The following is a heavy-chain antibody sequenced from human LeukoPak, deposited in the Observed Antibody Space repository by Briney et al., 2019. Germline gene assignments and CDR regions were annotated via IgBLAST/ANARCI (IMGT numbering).Heavy chain of an antibody. CDR3: AIGAGIAAAGINWFDP. J-gene: IGHJ5*02. CDR1: GGSISSYY. D-gene: IGHD6-13*01. V-gene: IGHV4-59*12. CDR2: IYYSGST. Sequence: SETLSLTCTVSGGSISSYYWSWIRQPPGKGLEWIGYIYYSGSTNYNPSLKSRDTISVDTSKNQFSLKLSSVTAADTAVYYCAIGAGIAAAGINWFDPWGQGTLVTVSS.